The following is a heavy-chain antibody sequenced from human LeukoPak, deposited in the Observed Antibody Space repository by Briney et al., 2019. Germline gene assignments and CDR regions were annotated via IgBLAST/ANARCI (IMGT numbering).Heavy chain of an antibody. Sequence: ASVKVSCKASGGTFSSYAISWVRQAPGQGLEWMGIXXXXXGXXXXXQKFQXXXTMTRDXSTSTVYMELSSLRSEDTAVYYCARGGSMVYWGQGTLVTVSS. CDR3: ARGGSMVY. J-gene: IGHJ4*02. CDR2: XXXXXGXX. CDR1: GGTFSSYA. D-gene: IGHD2-2*01. V-gene: IGHV1-46*01.